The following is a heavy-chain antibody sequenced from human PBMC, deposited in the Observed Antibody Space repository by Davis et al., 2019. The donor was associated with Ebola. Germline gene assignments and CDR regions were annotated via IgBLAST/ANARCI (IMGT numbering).Heavy chain of an antibody. CDR3: AKDSSSWAYYDSAGYPFDH. CDR2: INAYNGNT. Sequence: AASVKVSCKASGYTFTNYGISWVRQAPGQGLEWMGWINAYNGNTKYAQKFQGRVTMTTDTSTSTAYMELRSLRSDDTAVYYCAKDSSSWAYYDSAGYPFDHWGQGTLVTVSS. J-gene: IGHJ4*02. V-gene: IGHV1-18*01. CDR1: GYTFTNYG. D-gene: IGHD6-13*01.